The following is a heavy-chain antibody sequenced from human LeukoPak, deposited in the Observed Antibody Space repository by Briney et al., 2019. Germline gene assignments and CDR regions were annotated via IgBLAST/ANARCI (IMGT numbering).Heavy chain of an antibody. CDR3: ARDPWESYGGRYYFYGMDV. CDR2: ISYDGSNK. J-gene: IGHJ6*02. CDR1: GFTFGRFG. D-gene: IGHD4-23*01. Sequence: GGSLRLSCAASGFTFGRFGIHWVRQAPGKGLEWVAVISYDGSNKYYADSVRGRFTISRDNSNNTLYLQMNSLRAEDTGVYHCARDPWESYGGRYYFYGMDVWGQGTTVSVSS. V-gene: IGHV3-30*03.